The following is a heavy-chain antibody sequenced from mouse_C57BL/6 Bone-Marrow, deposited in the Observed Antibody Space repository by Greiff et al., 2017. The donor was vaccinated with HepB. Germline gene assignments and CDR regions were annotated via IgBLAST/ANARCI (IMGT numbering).Heavy chain of an antibody. D-gene: IGHD1-1*01. V-gene: IGHV5-4*01. CDR3: ARAEYYGSSNYFDY. Sequence: DVHLVESGGGLVKPGGSLKLSCAASGFTFSSYAMSWVRQTPEKRLEWVATISDGGSYTYYPDNVKGRFTFSRDNAKNNLYLQMSHLKSEDTAMYYCARAEYYGSSNYFDYWGQGTTLTVSS. CDR2: ISDGGSYT. CDR1: GFTFSSYA. J-gene: IGHJ2*01.